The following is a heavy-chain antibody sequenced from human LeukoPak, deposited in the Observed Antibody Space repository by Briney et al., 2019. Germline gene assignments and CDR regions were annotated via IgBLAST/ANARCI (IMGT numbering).Heavy chain of an antibody. CDR2: IYYNGYS. CDR3: ARHQHGGFTYPFDN. CDR1: GGSISGYY. J-gene: IGHJ4*02. Sequence: SETLSLTCSVSGGSISGYYWSWIRQPPGKGLDWIAYIYYNGYSYSNPSLKSRLTISVDTSKNQFSLNLRSVTAADTAVYYCARHQHGGFTYPFDNWGQGTLVTVSS. V-gene: IGHV4-59*08.